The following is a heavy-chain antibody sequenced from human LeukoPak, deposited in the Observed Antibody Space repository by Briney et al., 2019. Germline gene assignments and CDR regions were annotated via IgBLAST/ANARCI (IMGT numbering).Heavy chain of an antibody. V-gene: IGHV1-2*06. CDR1: GYTFTGYY. J-gene: IGHJ5*02. CDR2: INPNSGGT. D-gene: IGHD4-11*01. CDR3: ARDPSTTVTTSSNWFDP. Sequence: ASVKISCKASGYTFTGYYMHWVRQAPGQGLEWMGRINPNSGGTNHAQKFQGRVTMTRDTSISTAYMELSRLRSDDTAVYYCARDPSTTVTTSSNWFDPWGQGTLVTVSS.